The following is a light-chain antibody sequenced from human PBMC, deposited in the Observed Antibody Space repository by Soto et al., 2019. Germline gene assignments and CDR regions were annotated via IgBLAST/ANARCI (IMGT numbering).Light chain of an antibody. CDR2: AAS. J-gene: IGKJ1*01. CDR3: QQSYSTPWT. CDR1: QSISRH. V-gene: IGKV1-39*01. Sequence: DLQMTQSPSSLSASIGDRVTITCRASQSISRHLNWYQQKPGEAPKLLIYAASILHSGFPSRFSGSGSGTDFTLTISDLQPDDFASYYCQQSYSTPWTFGRGTKVDIK.